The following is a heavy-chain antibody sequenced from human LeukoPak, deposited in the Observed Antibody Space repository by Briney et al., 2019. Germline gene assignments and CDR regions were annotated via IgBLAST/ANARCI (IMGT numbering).Heavy chain of an antibody. CDR3: AKDDAWLQYGD. V-gene: IGHV3-48*03. CDR2: ISSSGSTI. D-gene: IGHD5-24*01. Sequence: GGSLRLSCAASGFTLSSYEMNWVRQAPGKGLEWVSYISSSGSTIYYADSVKGRFTISRDNSKGTVYLHMNSLRPEDTAVYYCAKDDAWLQYGDWGRGTLVTVSS. J-gene: IGHJ4*02. CDR1: GFTLSSYE.